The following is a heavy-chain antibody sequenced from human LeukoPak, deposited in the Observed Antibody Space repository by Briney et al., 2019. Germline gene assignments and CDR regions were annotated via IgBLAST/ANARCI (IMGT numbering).Heavy chain of an antibody. CDR1: GGSISSYY. Sequence: SETLSLTCTVSGGSISSYYWSWIRQPPGKGLEWIGYIYYSGSTNYNPSLKSRVTISVDTSKNQFSLKLSSVTAADTAVYYCASAITMVRGVIMTYFDYWGQGTLVTVSS. CDR3: ASAITMVRGVIMTYFDY. CDR2: IYYSGST. D-gene: IGHD3-10*01. J-gene: IGHJ4*02. V-gene: IGHV4-59*08.